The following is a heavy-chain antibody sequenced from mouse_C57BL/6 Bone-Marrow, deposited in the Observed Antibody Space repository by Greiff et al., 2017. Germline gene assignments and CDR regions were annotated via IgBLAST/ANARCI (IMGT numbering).Heavy chain of an antibody. Sequence: VNLLQSGAELVKPGASVKMSCKASGYTFTTYPIEWMKQNHGKSLQWIGNFHPYNDDTKYKDKFKGKATLTVENSSNTVYLELSRLTSDYSAVYYCARSSTFFYYFDYWGQGTTLTVSS. CDR1: GYTFTTYP. V-gene: IGHV1-47*01. CDR3: ARSSTFFYYFDY. J-gene: IGHJ2*01. CDR2: FHPYNDDT. D-gene: IGHD5-1*01.